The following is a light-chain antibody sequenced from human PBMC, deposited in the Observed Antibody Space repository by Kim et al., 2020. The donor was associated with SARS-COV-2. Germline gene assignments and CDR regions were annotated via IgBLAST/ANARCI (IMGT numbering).Light chain of an antibody. V-gene: IGLV3-19*01. CDR1: SLRSYY. J-gene: IGLJ2*01. CDR2: GKN. CDR3: NSRDSSDNVV. Sequence: VALGQTVRSTCKGDSLRSYYATWYQQKPGQAPIIVIYGKNIRPSGIPDRFSGSSSGNTASLTITGTQAGDEADYYCNSRDSSDNVVFGGGTQLTVL.